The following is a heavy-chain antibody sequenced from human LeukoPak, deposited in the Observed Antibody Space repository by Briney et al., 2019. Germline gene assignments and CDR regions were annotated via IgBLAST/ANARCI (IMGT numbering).Heavy chain of an antibody. J-gene: IGHJ4*02. CDR2: IYYSGST. CDR3: AREYSSGWSGAGY. D-gene: IGHD6-19*01. V-gene: IGHV4-59*01. Sequence: ASETLSLTCTVSGGSISRYYWSWIRQPPGKGLEWIGYIYYSGSTNYNPSLESRVTISVDTSKNQFSLKLSSVTAADTAVYYCAREYSSGWSGAGYWGQGTLVTVSS. CDR1: GGSISRYY.